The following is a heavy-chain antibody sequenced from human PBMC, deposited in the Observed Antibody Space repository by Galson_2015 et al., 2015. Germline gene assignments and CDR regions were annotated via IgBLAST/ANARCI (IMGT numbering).Heavy chain of an antibody. Sequence: SLRLSCAASGFTFSSYAMSWVRQAPGKGLEWVSVISGSGGSTYYADSVKGRFTISRDNSKNTLYLQMNSLRAEDTAVYYCANAREISQRLGLRNNYYYYYGRDVWGQGTTVTVSS. CDR2: ISGSGGST. J-gene: IGHJ6*02. V-gene: IGHV3-23*01. CDR3: ANAREISQRLGLRNNYYYYYGRDV. CDR1: GFTFSSYA. D-gene: IGHD4-17*01.